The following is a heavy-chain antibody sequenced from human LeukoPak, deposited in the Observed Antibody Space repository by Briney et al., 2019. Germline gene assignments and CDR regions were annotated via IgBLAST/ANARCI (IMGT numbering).Heavy chain of an antibody. J-gene: IGHJ4*02. CDR3: ARDPAEGDYDILTGYSYFDH. D-gene: IGHD3-9*01. CDR2: ISYDGSNK. Sequence: GRSLRLSCAASGFTFSSYAMHWVRQAPGKGLEWVAVISYDGSNKYYADSVKSRFAISRDNSKNTLYLQMNSLRAEDTAVYYCARDPAEGDYDILTGYSYFDHWGQGTLVTVSS. CDR1: GFTFSSYA. V-gene: IGHV3-30*09.